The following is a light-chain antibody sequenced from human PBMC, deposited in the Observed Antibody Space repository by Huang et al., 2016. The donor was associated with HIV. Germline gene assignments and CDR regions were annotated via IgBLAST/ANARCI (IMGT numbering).Light chain of an antibody. J-gene: IGKJ2*01. Sequence: EILLTQSPGTLSLSPGERATLSCRASQNINSYLAWYQQKPGQAPRLLIYDASNRATGIPARFSGSGSGTDFTLTINSLEPEDFAVYYCHQRSWPPYTFGQGTKLEIK. V-gene: IGKV3-11*01. CDR1: QNINSY. CDR2: DAS. CDR3: HQRSWPPYT.